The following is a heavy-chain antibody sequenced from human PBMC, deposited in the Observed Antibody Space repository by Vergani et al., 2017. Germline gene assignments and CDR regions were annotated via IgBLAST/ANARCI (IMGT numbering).Heavy chain of an antibody. J-gene: IGHJ3*02. V-gene: IGHV3-48*03. CDR1: GFTFSSYE. D-gene: IGHD2-15*01. CDR3: ASPNSKLLDAFDI. CDR2: ISSSSSYI. Sequence: EVQLVESGGGLVQPGGSLRLSCAASGFTFSSYEMNWVRQAPGKGLEWVSSISSSSSYIYYADSVKGRFTISRDNAKNSLYLQMNSLRAEDTAVYYCASPNSKLLDAFDIWGQGTMVTVSS.